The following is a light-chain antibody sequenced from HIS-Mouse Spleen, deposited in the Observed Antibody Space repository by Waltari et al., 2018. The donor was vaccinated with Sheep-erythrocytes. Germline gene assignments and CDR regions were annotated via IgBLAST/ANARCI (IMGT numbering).Light chain of an antibody. Sequence: DIQMTQSPATLTASVGGRVTITCRASHSISCWLSWYQQKPGTAPRLLIYTGSSLESGVPSRFCGSGSEKEFTLTISSLQPDDFATYYCQQYNSYPLNFGGGTKVEIK. CDR2: TGS. CDR3: QQYNSYPLN. CDR1: HSISCW. V-gene: IGKV1-5*03. J-gene: IGKJ4*01.